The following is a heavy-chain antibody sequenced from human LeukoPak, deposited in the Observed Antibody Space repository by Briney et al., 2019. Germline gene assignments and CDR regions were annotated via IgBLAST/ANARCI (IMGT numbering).Heavy chain of an antibody. CDR1: GFTFITYT. CDR3: AKGSYYDSSGYPIDY. CDR2: ISWDGGST. J-gene: IGHJ4*02. Sequence: SGGSLRLSCAASGFTFITYTINWVRQAPGKGLEWVSLISWDGGSTYYADSVKGRFTISRDNSTNSLYLQMNSLRTEDTALYYCAKGSYYDSSGYPIDYWGQGTLVTVSS. D-gene: IGHD3-22*01. V-gene: IGHV3-43*01.